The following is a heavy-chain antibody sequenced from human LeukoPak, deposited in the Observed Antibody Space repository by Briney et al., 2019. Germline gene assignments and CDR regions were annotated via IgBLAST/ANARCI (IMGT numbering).Heavy chain of an antibody. CDR1: GGSISSGGYY. V-gene: IGHV4-31*03. J-gene: IGHJ6*03. CDR3: ARFRSGTSYYYYYYYMDV. D-gene: IGHD3-10*01. CDR2: IYYSGST. Sequence: SQTLSLTCTVSGGSISSGGYYWSWIRQHPGKGLEWLGYIYYSGSTYYNPSLKSRLTISVDTSKNQFSLKLSSVTATDTAMYYCARFRSGTSYYYYYYYMDVWGKGTTVTVSS.